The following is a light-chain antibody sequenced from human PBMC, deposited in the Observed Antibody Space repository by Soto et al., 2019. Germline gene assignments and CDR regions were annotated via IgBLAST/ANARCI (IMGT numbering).Light chain of an antibody. CDR1: QSLSGW. V-gene: IGKV1-5*01. Sequence: DIQMNQSPSTLSASVGDRVIITCRASQSLSGWLAWYQQKPGKAPKLLIYDASSLESGVPSRFSGSGSGTEFTLTISSLQSDDFATYYCQQYSSYWTFGQGTKVDIK. J-gene: IGKJ1*01. CDR3: QQYSSYWT. CDR2: DAS.